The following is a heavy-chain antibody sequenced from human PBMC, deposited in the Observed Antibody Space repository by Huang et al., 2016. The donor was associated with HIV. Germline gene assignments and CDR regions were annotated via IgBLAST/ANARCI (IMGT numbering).Heavy chain of an antibody. CDR3: GRHTRMALAYFFDS. CDR1: GFSISTRGVG. CDR2: IYWDDDK. Sequence: QITLKESGPALVKPTQTLTLTCSLSGFSISTRGVGVGWIRQPPGKALEWLALIYWDDDKRYSPSLKSSLTIAKDTSKNQVVLTMTNVDPVDTATYYCGRHTRMALAYFFDSWGHGSLVTVAS. J-gene: IGHJ4*01. V-gene: IGHV2-5*02. D-gene: IGHD6-13*01.